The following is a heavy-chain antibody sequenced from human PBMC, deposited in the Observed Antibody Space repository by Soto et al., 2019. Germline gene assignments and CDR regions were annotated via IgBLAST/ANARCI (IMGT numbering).Heavy chain of an antibody. CDR2: IKQDGSEK. Sequence: PGGSLRLSCAASGFTFSSYWMSCVRRAPGKGLGWVANIKQDGSEKYYVDSVKGRFTISRDNAKNSLYLQMNSLRAEDTAVYYCARDPPQWLVTYIFDYWGQGTLVTVSS. J-gene: IGHJ4*02. CDR3: ARDPPQWLVTYIFDY. D-gene: IGHD6-19*01. V-gene: IGHV3-7*01. CDR1: GFTFSSYW.